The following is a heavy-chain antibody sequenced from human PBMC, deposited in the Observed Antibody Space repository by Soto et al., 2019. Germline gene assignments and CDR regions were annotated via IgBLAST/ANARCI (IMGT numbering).Heavy chain of an antibody. V-gene: IGHV1-18*01. D-gene: IGHD2-2*01. J-gene: IGHJ4*02. CDR3: ARDPRYCISTSCYYYFDY. CDR2: ISAYNGNT. CDR1: GYTFTSYG. Sequence: GASVKVSCKASGYTFTSYGISWVRQAPGQGLEWMGWISAYNGNTNYAQKFQGRVTITRDTSASTAYMELSSLRSEDTAVYYCARDPRYCISTSCYYYFDYWGQGTLVTVSS.